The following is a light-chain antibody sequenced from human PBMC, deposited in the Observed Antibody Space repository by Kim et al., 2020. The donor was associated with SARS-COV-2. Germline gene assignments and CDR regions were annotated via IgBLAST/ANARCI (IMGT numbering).Light chain of an antibody. CDR1: QSVSSSY. V-gene: IGKV3-20*01. J-gene: IGKJ5*01. CDR3: QLYGSSPPGT. CDR2: GAS. Sequence: EIVLTQSPGTLSLSPGERATLSCRASQSVSSSYLAWYQQKPGQAPRLLIYGASSRATGIPDRFSGSGSGTDFTLTISRLEPEDFAVYYCQLYGSSPPGTFGQGTRLE.